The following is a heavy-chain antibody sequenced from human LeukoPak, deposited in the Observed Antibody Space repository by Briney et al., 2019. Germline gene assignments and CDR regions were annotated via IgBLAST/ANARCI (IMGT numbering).Heavy chain of an antibody. CDR3: ARYRDNCSGGSCYFYFDY. D-gene: IGHD2-15*01. J-gene: IGHJ4*02. CDR2: INPNSGGT. CDR1: GYTFTGYY. Sequence: ALVKVSCKASGYTFTGYYMHWVRQAPGQGLEWMGWINPNSGGTNYAQKFQGRVTMTRDTSISTAYMELSRLRSDDTAVYYCARYRDNCSGGSCYFYFDYWGQGTLVTVSS. V-gene: IGHV1-2*02.